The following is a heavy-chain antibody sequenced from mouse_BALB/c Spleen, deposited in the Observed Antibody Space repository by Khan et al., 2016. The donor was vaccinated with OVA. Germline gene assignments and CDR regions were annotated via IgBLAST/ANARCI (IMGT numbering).Heavy chain of an antibody. CDR3: ASPNWFAY. CDR1: GFNIKDTY. J-gene: IGHJ3*01. Sequence: VQLKQSGAELVKPGASVRLSCTASGFNIKDTYMHWVKQRPEQGLEWIGRIDPAIDNTKYDPKFQGKATLTADTSSNTAYLPICSLTSEETAVYYCASPNWFAYWGQGTLVTISA. CDR2: IDPAIDNT. V-gene: IGHV14-3*02.